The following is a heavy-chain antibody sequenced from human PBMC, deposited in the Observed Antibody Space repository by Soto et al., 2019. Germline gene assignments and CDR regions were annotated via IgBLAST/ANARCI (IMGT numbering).Heavy chain of an antibody. J-gene: IGHJ2*01. CDR2: INDRGSI. Sequence: QVQLQQWGAGPLRPLETLSLTCGVSGGSFSGYYWAWIRQCPGKGLEWIGEINDRGSINYNPSLKSRVSISVDTSKNHSSLNLRSVTAADTAVYYCARESHEILTGPPWVWYFDLCGRGTLVTVSS. CDR1: GGSFSGYY. V-gene: IGHV4-34*01. CDR3: ARESHEILTGPPWVWYFDL. D-gene: IGHD3-9*01.